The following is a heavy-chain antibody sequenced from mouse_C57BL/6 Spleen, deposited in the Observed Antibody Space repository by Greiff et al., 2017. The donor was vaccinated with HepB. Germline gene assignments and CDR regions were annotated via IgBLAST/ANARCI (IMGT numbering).Heavy chain of an antibody. V-gene: IGHV1-42*01. J-gene: IGHJ3*01. CDR2: INPSTGGT. CDR3: AREGGLKDYDWFAY. D-gene: IGHD2-4*01. Sequence: EVQLVESGPELVKPGASVKISCKASGYSFTGYYMNWVKQSPEKSLEWIGEINPSTGGTTYNQKFKAKATLTVDKSSSTAYMQLKSLTSEDSAVYYCAREGGLKDYDWFAYWGQGTLVTVSA. CDR1: GYSFTGYY.